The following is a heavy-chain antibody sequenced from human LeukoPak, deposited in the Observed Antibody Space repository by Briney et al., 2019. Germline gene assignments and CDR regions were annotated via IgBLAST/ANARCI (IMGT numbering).Heavy chain of an antibody. CDR1: GASINSYY. V-gene: IGHV4-59*01. CDR2: IYDSGST. Sequence: SETLSLTCTVSGASINSYYWCWIRQPPGKGLEWIGCIYDSGSTDYNPSLKSRVTISVDTSKNQFSLKLTSVTAADTAMYYCARTSSSWLWGQGTLVTVSS. J-gene: IGHJ4*02. D-gene: IGHD6-13*01. CDR3: ARTSSSWL.